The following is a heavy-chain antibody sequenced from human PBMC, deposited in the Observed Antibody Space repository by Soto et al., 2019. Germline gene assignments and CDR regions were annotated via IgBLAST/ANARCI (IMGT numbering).Heavy chain of an antibody. V-gene: IGHV3-30*03. J-gene: IGHJ5*02. D-gene: IGHD3-10*01. CDR3: TTAPQLLWFGELLQFDP. Sequence: GGSLRLSCAASGFTFSSYGMHWVRQAPGKGLEWVAVISYDGSNKYYADSVKGRFTISRDNSKNTLYLQMNSLRAEDTAVYYCTTAPQLLWFGELLQFDPWGQGTLVTVSS. CDR2: ISYDGSNK. CDR1: GFTFSSYG.